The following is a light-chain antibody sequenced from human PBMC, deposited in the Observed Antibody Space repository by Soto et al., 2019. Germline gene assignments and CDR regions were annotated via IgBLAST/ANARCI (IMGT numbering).Light chain of an antibody. V-gene: IGLV1-44*01. J-gene: IGLJ1*01. CDR1: SSDIGSNT. CDR3: AAWDDSLNGYV. Sequence: QSVLTQPPSASGTPGQSVTISCSGSSSDIGSNTVNWYQQLPGTAPNLLIYSNNHRPSGGGDRCSGSKSGTSASLAIILLQYEDEADYYCAAWDDSLNGYVFGTGTKLTVL. CDR2: SNN.